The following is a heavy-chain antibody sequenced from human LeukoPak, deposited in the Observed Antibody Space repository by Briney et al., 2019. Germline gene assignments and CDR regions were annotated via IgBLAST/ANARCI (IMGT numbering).Heavy chain of an antibody. V-gene: IGHV1-2*06. CDR3: ARGNGVGSSWYDWFDP. Sequence: ASVKVSCKASGYTFTGYYMHWVRQAPGQGLEWMGRINPNSGGTNYAQKFQGRVTMTRDTSISTAYMELSRLRSDDTAVYYWARGNGVGSSWYDWFDPWGQGTLVTVSS. CDR2: INPNSGGT. J-gene: IGHJ5*02. D-gene: IGHD6-13*01. CDR1: GYTFTGYY.